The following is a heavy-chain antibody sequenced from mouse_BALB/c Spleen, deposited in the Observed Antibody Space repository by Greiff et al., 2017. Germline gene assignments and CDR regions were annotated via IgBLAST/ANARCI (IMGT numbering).Heavy chain of an antibody. CDR3: ARYDYDVLDY. Sequence: VQLKQSGPGLVKPSQTVSLTCTVTGISITTGNYRWRWIRLLPGNKLEWIGYIYYSGTITYNPSLTSRTTITRDTSKNQFFLEMNSLTAEDTATYYCARYDYDVLDYWGQGTTVTVSA. J-gene: IGHJ4*01. D-gene: IGHD2-4*01. V-gene: IGHV3-5*02. CDR2: IYYSGTI. CDR1: GISITTGNYR.